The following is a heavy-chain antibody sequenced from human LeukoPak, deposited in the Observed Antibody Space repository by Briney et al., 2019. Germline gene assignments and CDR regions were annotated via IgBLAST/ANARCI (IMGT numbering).Heavy chain of an antibody. Sequence: SETLSLTCNVSGVSVSAMSHYWAWLRQPPGQTLEWIASIYHTGSTFYNPSLKSRFLISVDTSKNQFSLRLTSVTAADTDIYFCAKDRLHRDYFDLWGQGTLLTVSS. CDR1: GVSVSAMSHY. CDR3: AKDRLHRDYFDL. J-gene: IGHJ4*02. V-gene: IGHV4-39*07. D-gene: IGHD4-11*01. CDR2: IYHTGST.